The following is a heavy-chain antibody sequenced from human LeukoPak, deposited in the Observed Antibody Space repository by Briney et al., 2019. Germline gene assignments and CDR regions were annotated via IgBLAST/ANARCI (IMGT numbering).Heavy chain of an antibody. CDR3: ARPANDFWSGSGAFDI. Sequence: PSETLSLTCTVSGDSISSYYWGWIRQPPGKGLEWIGSIYYSGSTYYNPSLKSRVTISVDTSKNQFSLKLSSVTAADTAVYYCARPANDFWSGSGAFDIWGQGTMVTVSS. V-gene: IGHV4-39*01. CDR2: IYYSGST. D-gene: IGHD3-3*01. CDR1: GDSISSYY. J-gene: IGHJ3*02.